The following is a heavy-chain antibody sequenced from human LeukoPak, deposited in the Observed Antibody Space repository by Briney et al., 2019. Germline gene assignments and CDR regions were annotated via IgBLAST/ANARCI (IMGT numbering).Heavy chain of an antibody. J-gene: IGHJ6*02. CDR1: GSTFTGYY. CDR3: TRATSVVVPAADHYYYGMDV. Sequence: ASVKVSCKASGSTFTGYYMHWVRQAPGQGLEWMGWINPNSGGTDYAQKFQGSVTMTRDTSLSTAYMELSRLRSDDTAVYYCTRATSVVVPAADHYYYGMDVWGQGTTVTVSS. V-gene: IGHV1-2*02. CDR2: INPNSGGT. D-gene: IGHD2-2*01.